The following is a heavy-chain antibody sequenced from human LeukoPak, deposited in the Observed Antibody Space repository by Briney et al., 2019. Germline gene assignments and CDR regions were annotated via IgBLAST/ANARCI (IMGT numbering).Heavy chain of an antibody. CDR1: GFTFSDCD. V-gene: IGHV3-48*03. D-gene: IGHD3-22*01. Sequence: GGSLRLSCTASGFTFSDCDMNWVRQAPGKGLEWISYISSSGSTIYNADSVKGRFTIFRDNARNSLYLQMNSLRAEDTAVYYCARSLYKIDSSGYYYYDYWGQGTLVTVSS. CDR2: ISSSGSTI. J-gene: IGHJ4*02. CDR3: ARSLYKIDSSGYYYYDY.